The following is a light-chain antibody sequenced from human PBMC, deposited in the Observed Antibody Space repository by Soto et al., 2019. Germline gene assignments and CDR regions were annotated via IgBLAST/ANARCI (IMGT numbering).Light chain of an antibody. CDR1: QSVSSSS. CDR2: GAS. CDR3: QQYASSPNT. V-gene: IGKV3-20*01. J-gene: IGKJ2*01. Sequence: EIVLTQSPGTLSLSPGERATLSCRASQSVSSSSLAWYQQKPGQAPRLLIYGASSRATGIPDRFSGSGSGTDFTLTISRLEPEDFAVYYCQQYASSPNTFGQGTKLELK.